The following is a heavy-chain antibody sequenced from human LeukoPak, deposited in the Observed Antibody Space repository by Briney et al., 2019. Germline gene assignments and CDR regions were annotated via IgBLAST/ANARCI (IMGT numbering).Heavy chain of an antibody. Sequence: PGGSLRLSCAASGFTFSIYWMSWVRQTPGKGLEWVAKIKEDGNEKYYVDSVKGRFTISRDNAKNSLYLQMSSLRAEDTAVYYCARGSWLNRGWPIIAARGEDYYYYGTDVWGQGTTVTVSS. D-gene: IGHD6-6*01. CDR2: IKEDGNEK. CDR1: GFTFSIYW. V-gene: IGHV3-7*03. J-gene: IGHJ6*02. CDR3: ARGSWLNRGWPIIAARGEDYYYYGTDV.